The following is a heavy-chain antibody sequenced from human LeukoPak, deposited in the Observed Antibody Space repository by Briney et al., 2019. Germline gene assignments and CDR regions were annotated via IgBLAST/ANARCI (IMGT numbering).Heavy chain of an antibody. D-gene: IGHD3-9*01. CDR3: ARVQVRYFDSPMDV. Sequence: ASVKVSCKASGYTFSSYGIHWVRQAPGQRLEWMGWINAGNGNTKYSQKFQGRVTITRDTSASTAHMELSSLRSEDTAVYYCARVQVRYFDSPMDVWGQGTTVTVSS. J-gene: IGHJ6*02. CDR2: INAGNGNT. CDR1: GYTFSSYG. V-gene: IGHV1-3*01.